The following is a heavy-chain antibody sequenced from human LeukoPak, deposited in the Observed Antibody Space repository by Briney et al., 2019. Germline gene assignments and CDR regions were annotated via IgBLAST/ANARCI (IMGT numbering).Heavy chain of an antibody. CDR2: IYYSGST. J-gene: IGHJ5*02. V-gene: IGHV4-39*01. Sequence: SETLSLTCTVSGDSISSSSYYWGWIRQPPGKGLEWIGSIYYSGSTYYNPSLKSRVTISVDTSKNQFSLKLSSVTAADTAVYYCARHLGAGYYYDSSGYFSWFDPWGQGTLVTVSS. CDR3: ARHLGAGYYYDSSGYFSWFDP. CDR1: GDSISSSSYY. D-gene: IGHD3-22*01.